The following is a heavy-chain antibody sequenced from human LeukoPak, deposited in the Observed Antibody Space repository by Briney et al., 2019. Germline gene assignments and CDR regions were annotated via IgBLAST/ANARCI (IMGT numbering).Heavy chain of an antibody. V-gene: IGHV3-21*01. CDR1: GFTFSSYS. CDR2: ISSSSSYI. D-gene: IGHD6-19*01. J-gene: IGHJ5*02. CDR3: ARDLWYSSGWSPDWLDP. Sequence: GGSLRLSCAASGFTFSSYSLNWVRQAPGKGLEWVSSISSSSSYIYYADSVKGRFTISRDNAKNSLYLQMNSLRAEDTAVYYCARDLWYSSGWSPDWLDPWGQGTLVTVSS.